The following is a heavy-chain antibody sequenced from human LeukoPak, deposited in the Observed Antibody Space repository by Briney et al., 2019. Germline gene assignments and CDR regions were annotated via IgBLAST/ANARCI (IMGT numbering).Heavy chain of an antibody. D-gene: IGHD3-10*01. Sequence: GGSLRLSCAASGFTSSSYGMHWVRQAPGKGLEWVAVISYDGSNKYYADSVKGRFTISRDNSKNTLYLQMNSLRAEDTAVYYCAKDSHYYYGSGSYRAPFDYWGQGTLVTVSS. CDR2: ISYDGSNK. CDR3: AKDSHYYYGSGSYRAPFDY. V-gene: IGHV3-30*18. CDR1: GFTSSSYG. J-gene: IGHJ4*02.